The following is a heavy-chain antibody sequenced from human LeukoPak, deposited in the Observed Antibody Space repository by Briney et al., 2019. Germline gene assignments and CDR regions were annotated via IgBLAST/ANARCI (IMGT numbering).Heavy chain of an antibody. CDR1: GGTFSSYA. J-gene: IGHJ3*02. Sequence: GASVKVSCKAFGGTFSSYAISWVRQAPGQGLEWMGGIIPIFGTANYAQKFQGRVTITADESTSTAYMELSSLRSDDTAVYYCARGRGEYYSSGWYGHAFDIWGQGTMVTVSS. CDR3: ARGRGEYYSSGWYGHAFDI. CDR2: IIPIFGTA. D-gene: IGHD6-19*01. V-gene: IGHV1-69*13.